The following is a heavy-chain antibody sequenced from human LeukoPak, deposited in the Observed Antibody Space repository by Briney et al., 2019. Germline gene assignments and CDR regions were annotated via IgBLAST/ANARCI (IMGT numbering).Heavy chain of an antibody. CDR3: ARLPRLRVTDILDY. CDR2: ISSSSSTI. D-gene: IGHD2-21*02. V-gene: IGHV3-48*02. Sequence: GGSLRLSCAASGFTVSSNYMSWVRQAPGKGLEWVSYISSSSSTIYYADSVKGRFTISRDNAKNSLYLQMNSLRDEDTAVYYCARLPRLRVTDILDYWGQGTLVTVSS. J-gene: IGHJ4*02. CDR1: GFTVSSNY.